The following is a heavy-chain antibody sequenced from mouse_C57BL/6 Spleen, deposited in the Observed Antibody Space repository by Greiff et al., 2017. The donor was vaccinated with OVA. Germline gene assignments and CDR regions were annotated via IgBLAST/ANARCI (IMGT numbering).Heavy chain of an antibody. CDR1: GYAFSSSW. J-gene: IGHJ4*01. CDR3: AVTTVVPYYAMDY. V-gene: IGHV1-82*01. D-gene: IGHD1-1*01. Sequence: QVQLQQSGPELVKPGASVKISCKASGYAFSSSWMNWVKQRPGKGLEWIGRIYPGDGDTNYNGKFKGKATLTADKSSSTAYMQLSSLTSEDSAVYFCAVTTVVPYYAMDYWGQGTSVTVSS. CDR2: IYPGDGDT.